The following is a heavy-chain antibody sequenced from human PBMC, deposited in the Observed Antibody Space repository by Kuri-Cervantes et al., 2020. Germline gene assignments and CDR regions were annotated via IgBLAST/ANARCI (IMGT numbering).Heavy chain of an antibody. CDR3: ARDRIVATIVWGPEVKVDDDNWFDP. V-gene: IGHV1-69*06. CDR1: GGTFSSYA. CDR2: IIPIFGTA. Sequence: SVKVSCKASGGTFSSYAISWVRQAPGQGLEWMGGIIPIFGTANYAQKFQGRVTITADKSTSTAYMELSSLRSEDTAVYYCARDRIVATIVWGPEVKVDDDNWFDPWGQGTLVTVSS. D-gene: IGHD5-12*01. J-gene: IGHJ5*02.